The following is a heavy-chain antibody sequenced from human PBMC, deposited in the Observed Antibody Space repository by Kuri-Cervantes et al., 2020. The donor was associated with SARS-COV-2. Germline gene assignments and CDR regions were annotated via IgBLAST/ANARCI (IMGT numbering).Heavy chain of an antibody. J-gene: IGHJ6*02. Sequence: GESLKISCAASGFTFSSYWMHWVRQAPGKGLEWVSVIYSGGSTYYADSVKGRFTISRDNSKNTLYLQMNSLRAEDTAVYYCARAGTASGYDQYYYYYYGMDVWGQGTTVTVSS. CDR1: GFTFSSYW. D-gene: IGHD5-12*01. CDR3: ARAGTASGYDQYYYYYYGMDV. V-gene: IGHV3-66*01. CDR2: IYSGGST.